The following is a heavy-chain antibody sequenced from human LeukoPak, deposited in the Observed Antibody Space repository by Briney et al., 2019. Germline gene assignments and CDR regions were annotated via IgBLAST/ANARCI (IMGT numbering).Heavy chain of an antibody. CDR2: IFRDGST. CDR1: GFNVRTSY. J-gene: IGHJ2*01. D-gene: IGHD3-22*01. Sequence: GGSLRLSCAVSGFNVRTSYMSWVRQAPGKGLEWVSVIFRDGSTYYGDSVRGRFSISRDNSKNMVYLQMNNLRAEDTAVYFCVREGRYSSGWFYDLWGRGTLVTVSS. V-gene: IGHV3-53*01. CDR3: VREGRYSSGWFYDL.